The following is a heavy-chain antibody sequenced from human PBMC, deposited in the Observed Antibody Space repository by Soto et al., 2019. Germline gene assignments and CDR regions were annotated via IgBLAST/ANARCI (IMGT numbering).Heavy chain of an antibody. D-gene: IGHD6-6*01. Sequence: GGSLRLSCAASGFIVSTNYMTWVRQAPGKGLEWVSVIHSDDRTYYADSVKGRFTISRDNSKNTLFLQLNSLRAEDTAVYYCAREAGSSRYYYGLDVWGQGTTVTVSS. CDR2: IHSDDRT. CDR3: AREAGSSRYYYGLDV. J-gene: IGHJ6*02. V-gene: IGHV3-53*01. CDR1: GFIVSTNY.